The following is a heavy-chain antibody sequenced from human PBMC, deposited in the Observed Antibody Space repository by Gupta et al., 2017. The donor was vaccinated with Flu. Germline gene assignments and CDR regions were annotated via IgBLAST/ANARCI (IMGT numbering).Heavy chain of an antibody. CDR3: ARAQRRYRNYYYSMDV. V-gene: IGHV3-33*01. CDR2: IWDDGSNK. J-gene: IGHJ6*02. D-gene: IGHD5-18*01. Sequence: APGKGLEWVAVIWDDGSNKYYADSVKGRFTISSENSKNTVYLQMNSLRAEDTAVYLWARAQRRYRNYYYSMDVWSQGTTVTVSS.